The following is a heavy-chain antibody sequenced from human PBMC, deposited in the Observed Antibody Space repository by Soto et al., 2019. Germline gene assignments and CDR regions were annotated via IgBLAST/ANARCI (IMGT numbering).Heavy chain of an antibody. CDR3: AKDDVTAAGTSWFDP. J-gene: IGHJ5*02. Sequence: QVQLVESGGGVVQPGKSLRLSCAASGFTFSSYGMHWVRQAPGKGLEWVAVISYDGSNKYYVDSVKGRFTISRDKSKNTLYLQMNSLRAEDTALYYCAKDDVTAAGTSWFDPWGQGTLVTVSS. V-gene: IGHV3-30*18. CDR1: GFTFSSYG. CDR2: ISYDGSNK. D-gene: IGHD6-25*01.